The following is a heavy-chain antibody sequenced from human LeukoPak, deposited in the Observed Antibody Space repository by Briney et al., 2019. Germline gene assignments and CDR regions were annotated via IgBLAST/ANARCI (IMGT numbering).Heavy chain of an antibody. CDR1: GGSVSSGSYY. CDR2: ISYSGST. V-gene: IGHV4-61*01. Sequence: SETLSLTCTVSGGSVSSGSYYWSWIRQSPGKGLEWIGDISYSGSTNYNPSLKSRVTVSADTSKNQFSLKLSSVTAADTAVYYCARTVPAAFVYLDFWGQGALVTVSS. J-gene: IGHJ4*02. D-gene: IGHD2-2*01. CDR3: ARTVPAAFVYLDF.